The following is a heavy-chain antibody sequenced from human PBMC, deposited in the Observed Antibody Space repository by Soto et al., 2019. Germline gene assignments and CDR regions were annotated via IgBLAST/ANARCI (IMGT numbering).Heavy chain of an antibody. D-gene: IGHD2-2*01. V-gene: IGHV3-48*02. J-gene: IGHJ4*02. CDR3: ARAPRLGDIVVVPAAMASYYFDY. CDR1: GFTFSSYS. Sequence: EVQLVESGGGLVQPGGSLRLSCAASGFTFSSYSMNWVRQAPGKGLEWVSYISSSSSTIYYADSVKGRFTISRDNAKNSLYRQMNSLRDEDTAVYYCARAPRLGDIVVVPAAMASYYFDYWGQGTLVTVSS. CDR2: ISSSSSTI.